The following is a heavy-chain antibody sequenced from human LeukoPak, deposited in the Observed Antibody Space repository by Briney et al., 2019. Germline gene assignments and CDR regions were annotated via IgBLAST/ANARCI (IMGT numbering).Heavy chain of an antibody. D-gene: IGHD6-6*01. J-gene: IGHJ4*02. CDR1: GGTFSSYA. V-gene: IGHV1-69*05. CDR3: ARGLEYSSSYYFDY. CDR2: IIPIFGTA. Sequence: SVKVSCKASGGTFSSYAISWVRQAPGQGLEWMGGIIPIFGTANYAQKFQGRVTMTRDTSISTAYMELSRLRSDDTAVYYCARGLEYSSSYYFDYWGQGTLVTVSS.